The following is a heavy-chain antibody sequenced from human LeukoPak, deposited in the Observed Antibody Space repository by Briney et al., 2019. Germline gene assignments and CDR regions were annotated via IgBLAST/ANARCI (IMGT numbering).Heavy chain of an antibody. CDR2: INPHSGYT. J-gene: IGHJ5*02. D-gene: IGHD1-1*01. CDR1: GYTFSGYN. Sequence: GASVKVSCKASGYTFSGYNIHWGRKAPGQGLGRVGWINPHSGYTKFAQKFQGRVTITRVTSSSTAYMELKRLASDHTALYYCARAEISVTTGDLDLWGQGALVIVSS. V-gene: IGHV1-2*02. CDR3: ARAEISVTTGDLDL.